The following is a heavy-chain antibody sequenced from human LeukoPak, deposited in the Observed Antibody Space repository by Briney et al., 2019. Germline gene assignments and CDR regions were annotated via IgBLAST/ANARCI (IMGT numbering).Heavy chain of an antibody. CDR2: IRCKAYGWTT. D-gene: IGHD3-3*01. Sequence: GGSLRLFCTASGFTFGDYAMSWFRQAPGKGLEWVGFIRCKAYGWTTEYAASVKGRFTISSNYSKSIAYLQMNSLKTEDTAVYYCTRDNDFWSGYYQVWSGYYYYRDVWDKGTTITVS. CDR3: TRDNDFWSGYYQVWSGYYYYRDV. J-gene: IGHJ6*03. CDR1: GFTFGDYA. V-gene: IGHV3-49*03.